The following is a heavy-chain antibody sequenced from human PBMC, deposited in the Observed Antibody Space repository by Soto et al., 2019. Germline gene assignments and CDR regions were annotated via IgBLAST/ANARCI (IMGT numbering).Heavy chain of an antibody. CDR1: GFTFRSYA. D-gene: IGHD5-18*01. J-gene: IGHJ4*02. V-gene: IGHV3-23*01. CDR3: ANHGGTAMAPLPDY. Sequence: QTGGSLRLSCAASGFTFRSYAMSWVRQAPGKGLEWVSAISGSGGSTYYADSVKGRFTISRDNSKNTLYLQMNSLRAEDTAVYYCANHGGTAMAPLPDYWGQGTLVTVSS. CDR2: ISGSGGST.